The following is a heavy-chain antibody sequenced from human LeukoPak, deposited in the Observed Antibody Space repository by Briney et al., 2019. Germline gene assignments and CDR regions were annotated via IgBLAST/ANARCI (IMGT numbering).Heavy chain of an antibody. CDR2: ISAYNGNT. V-gene: IGHV1-18*01. J-gene: IGHJ4*02. CDR1: GFTFTNNG. CDR3: ARGGLSARIDY. Sequence: GASVKVSCKASGFTFTNNGFSWVRQAPGQGLEWMGWISAYNGNTNYAEKFQGRSTMTTDTSTSTAYMELRSLRADDTAVYYCARGGLSARIDYWGQGTLVTVSS. D-gene: IGHD1-26*01.